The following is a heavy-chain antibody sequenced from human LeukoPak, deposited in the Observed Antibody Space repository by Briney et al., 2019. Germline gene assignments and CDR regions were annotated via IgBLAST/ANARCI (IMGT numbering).Heavy chain of an antibody. CDR3: TTPTYDYVWGSYRYNDY. CDR1: GFTFSNAW. J-gene: IGHJ4*02. D-gene: IGHD3-16*02. V-gene: IGHV3-15*01. CDR2: IKSKTDGGTT. Sequence: GGSLRLSCAASGFTFSNAWMSWVRQAPGKGLEWVGRIKSKTDGGTTDYAAPVKGRFTISRDDSKNTLYLQMNSLKTEDTAVCYCTTPTYDYVWGSYRYNDYWGQGTLVTVSS.